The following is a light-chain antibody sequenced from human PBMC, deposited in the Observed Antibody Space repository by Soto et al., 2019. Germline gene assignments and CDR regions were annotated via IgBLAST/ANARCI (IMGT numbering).Light chain of an antibody. Sequence: VMTQSPLSLPVTPGEPASISCRASQSLLHSNGYNYLDWYLQKPGQSRQLLIYSGSNRASGAPDRFSGSGSGTHCTLKINSVEAEDCGVYYCMQALQTPWTCHQGTKVDI. CDR3: MQALQTPWT. CDR2: SGS. V-gene: IGKV2-28*01. J-gene: IGKJ1*01. CDR1: QSLLHSNGYNY.